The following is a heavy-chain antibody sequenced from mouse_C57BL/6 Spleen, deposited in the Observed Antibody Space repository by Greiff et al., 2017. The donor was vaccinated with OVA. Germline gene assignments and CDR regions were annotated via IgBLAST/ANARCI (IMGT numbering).Heavy chain of an antibody. V-gene: IGHV1-81*01. Sequence: VQLLQSGAELARPGASVKLSCTASGYTFTSYGISWVKQSTGQGLEWIGEIDHRSGNTYYNEKFKGKSILTADKSSSTAYMELRRLTSEDSAVYICALYYYGSSSSFAYWGQGTLVTVSA. D-gene: IGHD1-1*01. CDR2: IDHRSGNT. CDR1: GYTFTSYG. J-gene: IGHJ3*01. CDR3: ALYYYGSSSSFAY.